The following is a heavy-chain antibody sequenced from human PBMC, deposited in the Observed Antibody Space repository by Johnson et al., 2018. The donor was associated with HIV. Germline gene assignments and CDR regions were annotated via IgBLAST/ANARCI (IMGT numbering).Heavy chain of an antibody. CDR1: GFTVSSNY. J-gene: IGHJ3*02. Sequence: VQLVESGGGVVQPGGSLRLSCAASGFTVSSNYMSWVRQAPGKGLEWVSVIYSGGSTGYADSVKGRFTISRDNAKNSLYLQMNSLRAEDTALYYCARDFYAVVATPFIGSAFDIWGQGTMVTVSS. CDR3: ARDFYAVVATPFIGSAFDI. D-gene: IGHD5-12*01. V-gene: IGHV3-53*01. CDR2: IYSGGST.